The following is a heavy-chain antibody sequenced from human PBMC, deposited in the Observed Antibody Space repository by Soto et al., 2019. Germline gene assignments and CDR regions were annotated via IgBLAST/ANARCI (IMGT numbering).Heavy chain of an antibody. CDR1: GFTFSNYD. CDR2: ISASGGST. Sequence: GGSLRLSCAASGFTFSNYDMSWVRQAPGKGLDWVSTISASGGSTFYADSVKGRFTISRDNSKKTVYLQMNSLRVEDTAVFYCANRNYYAKSGYTYPYFDFWGQGSLVTVSS. D-gene: IGHD3-22*01. V-gene: IGHV3-23*01. J-gene: IGHJ4*02. CDR3: ANRNYYAKSGYTYPYFDF.